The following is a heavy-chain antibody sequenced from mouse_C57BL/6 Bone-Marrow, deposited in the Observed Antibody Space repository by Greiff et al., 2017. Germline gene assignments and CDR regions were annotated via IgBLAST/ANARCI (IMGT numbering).Heavy chain of an antibody. CDR3: ARSYYGPYFDY. V-gene: IGHV1-81*01. CDR1: GYTFTSYG. D-gene: IGHD1-2*01. CDR2: IYPRSGNT. Sequence: VQLQESGAELARPGASVKLSCKASGYTFTSYGISWVKQRTGQGLEWIGEIYPRSGNTYYNEKFKGKATLTADKSSSTAYMELRSPTSEDSAVYFCARSYYGPYFDYWGQGTTLTVSS. J-gene: IGHJ2*01.